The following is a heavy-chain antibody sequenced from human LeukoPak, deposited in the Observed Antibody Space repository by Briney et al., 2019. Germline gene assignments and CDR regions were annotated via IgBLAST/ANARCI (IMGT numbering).Heavy chain of an antibody. V-gene: IGHV4-39*01. CDR2: IYYSGST. CDR3: ARRGIAAAGTLNWFDP. J-gene: IGHJ5*02. D-gene: IGHD6-13*01. CDR1: GGSISSSSYY. Sequence: PSETLSLTCTVSGGSISSSSYYWGWIRQPPGEGLEWIGSIYYSGSTYYNPSLKSRVTISVDTSKNQFSLKLSSVTAADTAVYYCARRGIAAAGTLNWFDPWGQGTLVTVSS.